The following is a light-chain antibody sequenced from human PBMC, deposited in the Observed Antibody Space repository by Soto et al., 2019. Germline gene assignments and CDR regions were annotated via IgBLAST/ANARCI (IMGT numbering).Light chain of an antibody. J-gene: IGLJ2*01. V-gene: IGLV2-8*01. CDR3: SSYAGSNNLV. Sequence: QSALTQPPCASGSPGQSVTISCTGTSSDVGGYNYVSWYQQHPGKAPKLMIYEVSERPSGVSDRFSGSKSGNTASLTVSGLQADDEADYYCSSYAGSNNLVFGGGTKLTVL. CDR2: EVS. CDR1: SSDVGGYNY.